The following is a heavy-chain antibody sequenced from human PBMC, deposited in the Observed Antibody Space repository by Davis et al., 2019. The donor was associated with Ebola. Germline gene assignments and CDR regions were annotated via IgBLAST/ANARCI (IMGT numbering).Heavy chain of an antibody. D-gene: IGHD2-21*01. V-gene: IGHV1-3*01. CDR2: INAGNGNT. CDR3: AREKLWPPTGFAY. Sequence: AASVTVSCKASGYTFTSYAMHWVRQAPGQRLEWMGWINAGNGNTKYSQKFQGRVTITRDTSASTAYMELSSLRSEDTAVYYCAREKLWPPTGFAYWGQGTLVTVSS. CDR1: GYTFTSYA. J-gene: IGHJ4*01.